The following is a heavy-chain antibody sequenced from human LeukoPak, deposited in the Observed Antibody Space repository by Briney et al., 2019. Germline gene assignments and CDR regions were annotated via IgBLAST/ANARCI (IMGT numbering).Heavy chain of an antibody. Sequence: GGSLRLSCAASGFTFRNAWMSWVRQAREKGLEWVGRIKSRTDGGTTEYAAPVKGRFTISRDDSKNMLYLQINSLKTEDTAVYFCADLGDYAVGWGQGTLVTVSS. CDR1: GFTFRNAW. D-gene: IGHD4-17*01. V-gene: IGHV3-15*01. J-gene: IGHJ4*02. CDR3: ADLGDYAVG. CDR2: IKSRTDGGTT.